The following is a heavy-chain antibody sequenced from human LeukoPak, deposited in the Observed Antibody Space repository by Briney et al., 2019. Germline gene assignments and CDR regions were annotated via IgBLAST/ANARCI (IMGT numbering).Heavy chain of an antibody. J-gene: IGHJ6*02. CDR2: IYYSGST. CDR3: ARLAILTGYQPGMDV. D-gene: IGHD3-9*01. CDR1: GGSISSSSYY. Sequence: SETPSLTCTVSGGSISSSSYYWGWIRQPPGKGLEWIGSIYYSGSTYYNPSLKSRVTISVDTSKNQFSLKLSSVTAADTAVYYCARLAILTGYQPGMDVWGQGTTVTVSS. V-gene: IGHV4-39*01.